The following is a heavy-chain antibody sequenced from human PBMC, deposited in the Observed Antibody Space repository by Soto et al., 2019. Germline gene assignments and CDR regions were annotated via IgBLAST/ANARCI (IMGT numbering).Heavy chain of an antibody. CDR3: ARDPMGRYYGSGSNYFAY. V-gene: IGHV3-30-3*01. CDR2: ISYDGSNK. Sequence: QVLLVESGGGVVQPGRSLRLSCAASGFTFSSYAMHWVRQAPGKGLEWVAVISYDGSNKYYADSVKGRSTISRDISTNTRYLQLNSVRAEDTAAYYCARDPMGRYYGSGSNYFAYRGQGTLVTVSS. D-gene: IGHD3-10*01. CDR1: GFTFSSYA. J-gene: IGHJ4*02.